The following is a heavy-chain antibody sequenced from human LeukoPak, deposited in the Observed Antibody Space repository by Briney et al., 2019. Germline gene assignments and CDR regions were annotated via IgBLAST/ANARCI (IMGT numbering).Heavy chain of an antibody. V-gene: IGHV1-18*01. D-gene: IGHD6-13*01. CDR2: ISAYNGNT. Sequence: ASVKVSCKASGYTFTSYGISWVRQAPGQGLEWMGWISAYNGNTNYAQKLQGRVTMTTDTSTSTAYMELRSLRSDDTAVYYCARAAAAAPSGGYFQHWGQGTLVTVSS. CDR1: GYTFTSYG. J-gene: IGHJ1*01. CDR3: ARAAAAAPSGGYFQH.